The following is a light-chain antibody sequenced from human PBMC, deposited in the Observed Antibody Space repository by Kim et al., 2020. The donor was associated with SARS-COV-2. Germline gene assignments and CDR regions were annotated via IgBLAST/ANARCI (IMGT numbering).Light chain of an antibody. V-gene: IGKV1-17*01. CDR2: GAS. CDR3: LQHSTYPIT. CDR1: QDIRND. Sequence: ASVGDRVTITCRASQDIRNDLGWDQQNRGRAPKRLIYGASSLQSGVPSRFSGSGSGTEFTLTISSVQPEDFATYFCLQHSTYPITFGQGTRLEIK. J-gene: IGKJ5*01.